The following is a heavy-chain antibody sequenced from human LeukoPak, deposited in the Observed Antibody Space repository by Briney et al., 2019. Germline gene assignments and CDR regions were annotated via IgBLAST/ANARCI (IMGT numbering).Heavy chain of an antibody. V-gene: IGHV3-23*01. CDR1: GFTFSSYA. CDR2: ISGSGGST. CDR3: AKTRDGYRGYFDY. Sequence: SGGSLRLSCAASGFTFSSYAMSWVRQAPGKGLEWVSAISGSGGSTYYADSVKGRFTISRDNSKSTLYLQMNSLRAEDTAVYYCAKTRDGYRGYFDYWGQGTLVTVSS. J-gene: IGHJ4*02. D-gene: IGHD5-24*01.